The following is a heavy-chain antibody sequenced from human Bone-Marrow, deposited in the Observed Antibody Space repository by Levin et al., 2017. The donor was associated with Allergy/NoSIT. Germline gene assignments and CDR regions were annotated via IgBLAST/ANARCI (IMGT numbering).Heavy chain of an antibody. CDR3: ARGELGSGYLFDY. CDR1: GYTFTSFD. CDR2: REENRENE. D-gene: IGHD5-12*01. Sequence: AASVKVSCKTSGYTFTSFDINWVRQATGQGLEWMGGREENRENEGEAQKVQGRVTMTRNTSISTAYMELSSLRSEDTAIYYCARGELGSGYLFDYWGQGTLVTVSS. V-gene: IGHV1-8*01. J-gene: IGHJ4*02.